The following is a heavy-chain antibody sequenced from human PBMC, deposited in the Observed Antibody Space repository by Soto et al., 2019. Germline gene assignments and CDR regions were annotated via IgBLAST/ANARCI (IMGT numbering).Heavy chain of an antibody. D-gene: IGHD3-10*01. J-gene: IGHJ6*03. CDR1: GDTLKTFD. Sequence: QVQLVQSGAEVKRPGASVKVSCKASGDTLKTFDVSWVRQAPGQGPEWMAWITTHNGDTNFAQKFRGRVSLTADTSAATAFLELRNLTSDDTVVYFCPRFNFTRAGNNYHYDMDVWGKGTAVSV. CDR2: ITTHNGDT. CDR3: PRFNFTRAGNNYHYDMDV. V-gene: IGHV1-18*04.